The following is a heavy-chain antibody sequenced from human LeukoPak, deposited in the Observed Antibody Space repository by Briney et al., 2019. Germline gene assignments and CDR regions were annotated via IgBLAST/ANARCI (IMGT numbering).Heavy chain of an antibody. D-gene: IGHD2-15*01. J-gene: IGHJ4*02. Sequence: SETLSLTCTVSGGSISSYYWGWIRQPPGKGLEWIGSIYYSGSTYYNPSLKSRVTISVDTSKNQFSLKLNSVTAADTAVYYCARDPEGGSDYWGQGTLVTVSS. CDR3: ARDPEGGSDY. V-gene: IGHV4-39*07. CDR1: GGSISSYY. CDR2: IYYSGST.